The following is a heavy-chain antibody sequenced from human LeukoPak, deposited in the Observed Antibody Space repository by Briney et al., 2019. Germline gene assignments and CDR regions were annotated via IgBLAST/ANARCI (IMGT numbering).Heavy chain of an antibody. J-gene: IGHJ6*02. CDR3: ARGGHCSTTSCSNYDGMDV. Sequence: GGSLRLSCAASGFTFSTYGMHWVRRAPGKGLEWVAATWYDGSNKYYADSVKGRFTISRDNSKNTLYLQMNSLRAEDTAVYFCARGGHCSTTSCSNYDGMDVWGQGTTVTVSS. CDR2: TWYDGSNK. V-gene: IGHV3-33*01. CDR1: GFTFSTYG. D-gene: IGHD2-2*01.